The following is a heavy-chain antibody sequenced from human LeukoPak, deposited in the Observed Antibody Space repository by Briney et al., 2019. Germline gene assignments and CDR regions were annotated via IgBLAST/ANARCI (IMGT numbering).Heavy chain of an antibody. CDR3: ARDGYDFWSGYSIDY. CDR2: INWNGGST. Sequence: GGSLRLSCAASGFTFDDYGMSWVRRAPGKGLEWVSGINWNGGSTGYADSVKVRFTISRDNAKNSLYLQMNSLRAEDTALYYCARDGYDFWSGYSIDYWGQGTLVTVSS. CDR1: GFTFDDYG. J-gene: IGHJ4*02. V-gene: IGHV3-20*04. D-gene: IGHD3-3*01.